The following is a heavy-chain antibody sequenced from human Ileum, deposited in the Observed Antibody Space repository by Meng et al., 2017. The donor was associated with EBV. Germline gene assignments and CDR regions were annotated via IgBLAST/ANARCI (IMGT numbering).Heavy chain of an antibody. Sequence: GPGLRHPSQILVLSCVISVYLVSSDKTAWNWIRQSPSRGLEWLGRTYRRSRWYYDYALSVKSRINISPDTSKNQVSLQLNSVTDEDTGIYYCATSRIAKFDRWGQGTLVTVSS. J-gene: IGHJ5*02. V-gene: IGHV6-1*01. CDR3: ATSRIAKFDR. CDR1: VYLVSSDKTA. CDR2: TYRRSRWYY.